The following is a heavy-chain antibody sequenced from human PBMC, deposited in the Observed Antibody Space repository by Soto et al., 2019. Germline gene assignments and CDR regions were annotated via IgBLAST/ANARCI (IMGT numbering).Heavy chain of an antibody. CDR3: ARVNLNDGGGISYCSCLDF. D-gene: IGHD1-20*01. CDR2: IIPIFGTA. J-gene: IGHJ6*02. Sequence: SVKVSCKASGGTFSSYAISWVRQTPGQGLEWMGGIIPIFGTANYAQKFQGRVTITADESTSTAYTGRCSQRPEDTAVYYCARVNLNDGGGISYCSCLDFWGQGTTVTVSS. V-gene: IGHV1-69*13. CDR1: GGTFSSYA.